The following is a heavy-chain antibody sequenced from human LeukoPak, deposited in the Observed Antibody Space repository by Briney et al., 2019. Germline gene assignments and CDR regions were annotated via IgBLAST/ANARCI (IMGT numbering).Heavy chain of an antibody. CDR2: IYDSGST. J-gene: IGHJ4*02. V-gene: IGHV4-59*11. CDR3: ARAGWLSPYFFDY. Sequence: SETLSLTCTVSGGSISSHYWSWIRQPPGKGLEWIGYIYDSGSTNYNPSLKCRVTISVDTSKNQFSLKLSSVTAADTAVYYCARAGWLSPYFFDYWGQGTLVTVSS. CDR1: GGSISSHY. D-gene: IGHD3-22*01.